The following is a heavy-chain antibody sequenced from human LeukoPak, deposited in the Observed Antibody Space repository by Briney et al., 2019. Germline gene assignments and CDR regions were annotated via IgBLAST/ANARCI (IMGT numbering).Heavy chain of an antibody. Sequence: ASVKVSCKASGYTFTSYGISWVRQAPGQGLEWMGWISAYNGNTNYAQKLQGRVAMTTDTSTSTAYMELRSLRSDDTAVYYCARLSADTAGWCFDYWGQGTLVTVSS. CDR1: GYTFTSYG. V-gene: IGHV1-18*01. CDR2: ISAYNGNT. J-gene: IGHJ4*02. D-gene: IGHD6-19*01. CDR3: ARLSADTAGWCFDY.